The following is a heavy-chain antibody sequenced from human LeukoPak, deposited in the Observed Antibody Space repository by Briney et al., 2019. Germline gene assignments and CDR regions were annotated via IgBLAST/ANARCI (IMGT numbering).Heavy chain of an antibody. J-gene: IGHJ3*02. CDR2: IIPLFRTA. Sequence: SVKVSCRASGGTFSSYAISWVRQAPGQGPEWMGGIIPLFRTANYAQKFQGRVTITADKSTNTAFMELSSLRSEDTAMYYCATNYEILSGYPKNYYFHIWGEGTMVTVSS. V-gene: IGHV1-69*06. CDR3: ATNYEILSGYPKNYYFHI. CDR1: GGTFSSYA. D-gene: IGHD3-9*01.